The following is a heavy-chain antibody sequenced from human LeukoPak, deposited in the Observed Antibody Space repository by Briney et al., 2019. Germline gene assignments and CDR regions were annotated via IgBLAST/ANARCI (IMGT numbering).Heavy chain of an antibody. CDR2: IYYSGST. D-gene: IGHD3-10*01. CDR1: GGSISSYY. Sequence: PSETLSLTCTVSGGSISSYYWSWIRQPPGKGLEWIGYIYYSGSTNYNPSLKSRVTISVDTSRNQFSLKLSSVTAADTAVYYCARGDPYYYGSGSYYFGYWGQGTLVTVSS. J-gene: IGHJ4*02. CDR3: ARGDPYYYGSGSYYFGY. V-gene: IGHV4-59*01.